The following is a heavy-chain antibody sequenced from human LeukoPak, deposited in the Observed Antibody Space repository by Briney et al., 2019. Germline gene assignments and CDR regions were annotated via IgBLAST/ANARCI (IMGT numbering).Heavy chain of an antibody. CDR3: ATSYDMGWLIGY. J-gene: IGHJ4*02. CDR2: IKQDGSEK. V-gene: IGHV3-7*03. CDR1: GFTFGDTW. D-gene: IGHD3/OR15-3a*01. Sequence: GGSLRLSCAASGFTFGDTWMNWVRQVPGQGLEWVANIKQDGSEKFYVASVKGRFTISRDNGKSSLYLQMNPLRAEDTALYYCATSYDMGWLIGYWGQGTLVTVSS.